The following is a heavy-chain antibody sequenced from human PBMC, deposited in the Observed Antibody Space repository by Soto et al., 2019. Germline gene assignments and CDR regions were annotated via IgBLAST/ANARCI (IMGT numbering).Heavy chain of an antibody. CDR2: IYYSGST. J-gene: IGHJ4*02. CDR1: GGSVSSGSYY. D-gene: IGHD5-18*01. V-gene: IGHV4-61*01. Sequence: LSLTCTVSGGSVSSGSYYWSWIRQPPGKGLEWIGYIYYSGSTNYNPSLKSRVTISVDTSKNQFSLKLSSVTAADTAVYYCARDKSGSYGRNSYFDYWGQGTLVTVSS. CDR3: ARDKSGSYGRNSYFDY.